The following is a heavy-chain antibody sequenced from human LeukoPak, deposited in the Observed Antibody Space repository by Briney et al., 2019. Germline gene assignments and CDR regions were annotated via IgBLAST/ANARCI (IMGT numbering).Heavy chain of an antibody. Sequence: GGSLRLSCSASGFNFRTHAMHWVRQAPGKGLEWVAMIWRGGNYKFYADSLEGRSTISRDDSRSTLSLQIHSLRVEDTAVYYCVTDPPDSGWAFWPWGQGALVTVSS. J-gene: IGHJ5*02. CDR3: VTDPPDSGWAFWP. D-gene: IGHD6-25*01. V-gene: IGHV3-33*01. CDR1: GFNFRTHA. CDR2: IWRGGNYK.